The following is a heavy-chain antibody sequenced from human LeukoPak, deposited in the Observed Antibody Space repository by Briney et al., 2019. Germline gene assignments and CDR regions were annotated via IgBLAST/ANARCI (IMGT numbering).Heavy chain of an antibody. D-gene: IGHD3-16*01. CDR3: ARETLIGPVDY. V-gene: IGHV4-34*01. J-gene: IGHJ4*02. CDR1: GFTFSSYA. Sequence: PGGSLRLSCAASGFTFSSYAMSWIRQPPGKGLEWIGEINHSGSTNYNPSLKSRVTISVDTSKNQFSLKLSSVTAADTAVYYCARETLIGPVDYWGQGTLVTVSS. CDR2: INHSGST.